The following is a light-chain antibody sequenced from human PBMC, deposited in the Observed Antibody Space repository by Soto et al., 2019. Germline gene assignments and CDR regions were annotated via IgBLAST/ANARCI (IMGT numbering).Light chain of an antibody. CDR1: GSYNF. CDR2: EVS. CDR3: CSDAGRSTYV. V-gene: IGLV2-23*02. J-gene: IGLJ1*01. Sequence: QSVLTQPASASGSPGQSITISCTVGSYNFVSWYQQHPGKAPKVLIYEVSKRPSGVSDRFSGSKSGNTASLTISGLQAEDEADYYCCSDAGRSTYVFGTGTKATVL.